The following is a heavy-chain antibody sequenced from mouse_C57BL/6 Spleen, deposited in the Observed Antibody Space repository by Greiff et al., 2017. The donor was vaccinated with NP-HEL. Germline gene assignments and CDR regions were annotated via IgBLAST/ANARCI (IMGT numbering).Heavy chain of an antibody. D-gene: IGHD1-1*02. V-gene: IGHV1-26*01. CDR1: GYTFTDYY. CDR3: ARGIGLSSYYFDY. CDR2: INPNNGGT. Sequence: EVQLQQSGPELVKPGASVKISCKASGYTFTDYYMNWVKQSHGKSLEWIGDINPNNGGTSYNQKFKGKATLTVDKSSSTAYMELRSLTSEDSAVYYCARGIGLSSYYFDYWGQGTTLTVSS. J-gene: IGHJ2*01.